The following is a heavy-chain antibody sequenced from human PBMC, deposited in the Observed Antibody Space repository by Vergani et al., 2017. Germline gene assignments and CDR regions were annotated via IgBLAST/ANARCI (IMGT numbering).Heavy chain of an antibody. V-gene: IGHV3-21*01. D-gene: IGHD4-17*01. CDR2: ISSSSSYI. Sequence: VQLVESGGGVVQPGRSLRLSCAASGFTFSSYGMHWVRQAPGKGLEWVSSISSSSSYIYYADSVKGRFTISRDNAKNSLYLQMNSLRAEDTAVYYCARDFYYGVYDAFDIWGQGTTVTVSS. CDR3: ARDFYYGVYDAFDI. J-gene: IGHJ3*02. CDR1: GFTFSSYG.